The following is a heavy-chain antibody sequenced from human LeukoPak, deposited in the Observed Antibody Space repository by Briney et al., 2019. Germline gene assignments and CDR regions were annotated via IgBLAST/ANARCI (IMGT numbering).Heavy chain of an antibody. J-gene: IGHJ4*02. CDR1: GYTFTSYD. D-gene: IGHD3-22*01. CDR3: ARGAYHYYDSSGYQRY. V-gene: IGHV1-8*03. Sequence: GASVKVSCKASGYTFTSYDINWVRQATGQGLEWMGWMNPNSGNTGYAQKFQGRVTITRNTSISTAYMELSSLRSEDTAVYYCARGAYHYYDSSGYQRYWGQGTLVTVSS. CDR2: MNPNSGNT.